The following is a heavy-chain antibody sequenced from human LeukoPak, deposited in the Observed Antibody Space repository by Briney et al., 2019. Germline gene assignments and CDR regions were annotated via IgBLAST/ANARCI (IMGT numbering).Heavy chain of an antibody. D-gene: IGHD6-13*01. V-gene: IGHV3-74*01. CDR1: GFTFSSYG. CDR2: INSDGSST. CDR3: ARYLIAAPGTDAFDI. Sequence: GGSLRLSCTASGFTFSSYGMHWVRQAPGKGLVWVSRINSDGSSTNYADSVKGRLTISKDNAKNTLYLHMNSLRAEDTAVYYCARYLIAAPGTDAFDIWGQGTMVTVSS. J-gene: IGHJ3*02.